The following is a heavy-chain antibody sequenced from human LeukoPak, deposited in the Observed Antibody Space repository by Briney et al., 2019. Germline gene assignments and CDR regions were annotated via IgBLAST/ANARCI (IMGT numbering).Heavy chain of an antibody. CDR1: GFTFSSYA. Sequence: GGSLRLSCAASGFTFSSYAMSWVRQAPGKGLEWVSAISGSGGSTYYGDSVKGRFTISRDNSKNTLYLQMNSLRAEDTAVYYCAEDIYGDYGMDVWGQGTAVIVSS. V-gene: IGHV3-23*01. J-gene: IGHJ6*02. CDR3: AEDIYGDYGMDV. CDR2: ISGSGGST. D-gene: IGHD4-17*01.